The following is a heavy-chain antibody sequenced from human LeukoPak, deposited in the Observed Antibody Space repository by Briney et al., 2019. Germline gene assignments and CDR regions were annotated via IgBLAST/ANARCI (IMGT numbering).Heavy chain of an antibody. CDR3: ARVYYYGSGSYYRGSYYFDY. Sequence: GGSLRLSCAASGFTFSSYWMSWVRQAPGKGLEWVANIKQDGSEKYYVDSVKGRFTISRDNAKNSLYLQMNSLRAEDTAVYYCARVYYYGSGSYYRGSYYFDYWGQGTLVTVSS. D-gene: IGHD3-10*01. J-gene: IGHJ4*02. CDR1: GFTFSSYW. V-gene: IGHV3-7*01. CDR2: IKQDGSEK.